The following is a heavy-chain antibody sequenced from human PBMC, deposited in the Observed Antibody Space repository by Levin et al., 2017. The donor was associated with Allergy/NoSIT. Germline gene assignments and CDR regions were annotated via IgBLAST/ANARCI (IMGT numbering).Heavy chain of an antibody. CDR1: GFTFRNYG. Sequence: PGGSLRLSCAASGFTFRNYGMHWVRQPPGKGLEWVGVIWYDGSDKYYTDSVKGRFTISRDNSKNTLYLQMNSLRVEDTAVYYCARGPLGVGRWYFDRWGRGTLVTVSS. V-gene: IGHV3-33*01. CDR3: ARGPLGVGRWYFDR. CDR2: IWYDGSDK. J-gene: IGHJ2*01. D-gene: IGHD3-16*01.